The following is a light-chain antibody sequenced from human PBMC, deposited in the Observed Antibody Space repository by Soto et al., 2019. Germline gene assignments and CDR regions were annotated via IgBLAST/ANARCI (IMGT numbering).Light chain of an antibody. CDR1: SGHSTYA. CDR3: QTWATGIRV. CDR2: LNSDGSH. J-gene: IGLJ3*02. V-gene: IGLV4-69*01. Sequence: QSVLTQSPSASASLGASVKLTCTLDSGHSTYAIAWHQQQPEKGPQYLMKLNSDGSHTKGDGIPDRFSGSSSGAERYLIISSLQSEDEADYYCQTWATGIRVFGGGTKLTVL.